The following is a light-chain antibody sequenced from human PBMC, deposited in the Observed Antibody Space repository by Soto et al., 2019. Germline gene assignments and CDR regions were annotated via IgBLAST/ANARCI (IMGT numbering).Light chain of an antibody. CDR3: AVWDGSLSGVV. V-gene: IGLV1-47*01. CDR1: SSNIGSNY. J-gene: IGLJ2*01. Sequence: QSVLTQPPSASGTPGQRVTISCSGSSSNIGSNYVYWYQQLPGTAPQVLIYKNNQRPSGVPDRFSGSKSGTSASLAISGLRSEDEAGYHCAVWDGSLSGVVFGGGTQLTVL. CDR2: KNN.